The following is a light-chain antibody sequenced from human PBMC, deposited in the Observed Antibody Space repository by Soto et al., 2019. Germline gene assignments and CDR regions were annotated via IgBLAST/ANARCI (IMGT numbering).Light chain of an antibody. Sequence: QSALTQPASVSGSPGLSITISCTGTSNDVGGYDYVSWYRQHPDRAPRLLIYEVTNRPSGISDRFSGSRSGNTASLTISGLQADDEADYYCASYTVSGTLIFGGGTTVTVL. V-gene: IGLV2-14*01. CDR1: SNDVGGYDY. J-gene: IGLJ2*01. CDR3: ASYTVSGTLI. CDR2: EVT.